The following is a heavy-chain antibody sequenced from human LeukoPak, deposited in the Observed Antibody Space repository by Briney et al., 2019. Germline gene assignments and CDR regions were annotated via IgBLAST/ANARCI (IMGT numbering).Heavy chain of an antibody. CDR1: GGAISSYY. CDR3: ARHFDHPTAYFDS. V-gene: IGHV4-59*05. CDR2: IYSGGMT. D-gene: IGHD1-14*01. J-gene: IGHJ4*02. Sequence: SETLSLTCTVSGGAISSYYWSWLRQPPGKGLECIASIYSGGMTFYSPSLKSRLTISADTSRNHFSLRLSSVTAADTALYFCARHFDHPTAYFDSWGQGSLVTVSS.